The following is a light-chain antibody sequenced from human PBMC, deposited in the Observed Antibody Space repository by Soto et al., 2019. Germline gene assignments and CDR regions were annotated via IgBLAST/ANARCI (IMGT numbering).Light chain of an antibody. CDR1: QSLLHLNGNNY. CDR2: WAS. V-gene: IGKV2-28*01. J-gene: IGKJ4*01. CDR3: QQYNNWPLT. Sequence: DIVMTQSPLSLPVTPGETASISCRSSQSLLHLNGNNYLDWYQQKPGQPPKALIYWASTRESGVPDRFSGSGSGTEFTLTISSLQSEDFAVYYCQQYNNWPLTFGGGTKV.